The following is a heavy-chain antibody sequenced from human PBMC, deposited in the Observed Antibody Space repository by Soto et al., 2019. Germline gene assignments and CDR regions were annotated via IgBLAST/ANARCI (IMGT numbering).Heavy chain of an antibody. CDR1: GGTFSSYT. CDR3: ARDRGGTWMYKWFDP. J-gene: IGHJ5*02. Sequence: SVNVSCKAYGGTFSSYTIPRVLQAPGQGLEWMGGIIPIFGTANYAQKFKGRVTITADESTSTAYMELSSLRSEDTAVYYCARDRGGTWMYKWFDPWGQGTPVTVSS. V-gene: IGHV1-69*13. CDR2: IIPIFGTA. D-gene: IGHD3-10*01.